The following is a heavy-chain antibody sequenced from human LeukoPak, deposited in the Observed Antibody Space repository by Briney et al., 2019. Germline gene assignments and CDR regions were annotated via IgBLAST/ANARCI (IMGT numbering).Heavy chain of an antibody. D-gene: IGHD2-2*01. V-gene: IGHV3-74*01. CDR2: INSDGSWT. CDR1: GNYW. Sequence: GGSLRLSCAASGNYWMHWVRQAPGKGLVWVSHINSDGSWTGYADSVKGRFTISKDNAKNMVYLHMNSLRVDDTAVYYCVSFYETYWGRGILVTVSS. CDR3: VSFYETY. J-gene: IGHJ4*02.